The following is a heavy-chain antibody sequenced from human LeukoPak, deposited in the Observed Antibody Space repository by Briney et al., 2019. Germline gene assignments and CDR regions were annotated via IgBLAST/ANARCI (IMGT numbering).Heavy chain of an antibody. CDR1: GYSFTNYW. CDR2: IYPGDSDT. V-gene: IGHV5-51*01. D-gene: IGHD1-26*01. Sequence: GESLKISCKGSGYSFTNYWIGWVRQMPGQGLEWMGIIYPGDSDTRYSPSFQGQVTISADKSISTAYLQWSSLKASDTAMYYCARRGIVGATSDAFDIWGQGTMVTVSS. J-gene: IGHJ3*02. CDR3: ARRGIVGATSDAFDI.